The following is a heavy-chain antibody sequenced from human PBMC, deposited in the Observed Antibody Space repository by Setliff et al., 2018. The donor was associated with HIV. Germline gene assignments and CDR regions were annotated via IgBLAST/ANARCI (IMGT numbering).Heavy chain of an antibody. V-gene: IGHV4-61*01. CDR2: IYSNGVT. Sequence: SETLSLTCTVSGDFFSSDYYWGWIRQSPGKGLEWIGYIYSNGVTNYNPSLKSRVTISVDTSKNQFSLRLSSVTAADTAAYYCARDKRASFDGLDVWGQGTTVTVSS. CDR3: ARDKRASFDGLDV. CDR1: GDFFSSDYY. J-gene: IGHJ6*02.